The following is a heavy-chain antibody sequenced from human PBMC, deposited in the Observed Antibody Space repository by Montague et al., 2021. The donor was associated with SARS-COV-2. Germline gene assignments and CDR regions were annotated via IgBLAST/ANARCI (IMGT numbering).Heavy chain of an antibody. V-gene: IGHV3-7*01. CDR1: GFIFGDYW. CDR3: VRATLYMDA. J-gene: IGHJ6*03. CDR2: IKLDGSEE. Sequence: PLRLSCAASGFIFGDYWMSWVRQAPGKGLEWVANIKLDGSEEYYMDSVKGRFTVSRDNARNSLYLQMSGLRAEDTAVYYCVRATLYMDAWGEGTTVAVSS.